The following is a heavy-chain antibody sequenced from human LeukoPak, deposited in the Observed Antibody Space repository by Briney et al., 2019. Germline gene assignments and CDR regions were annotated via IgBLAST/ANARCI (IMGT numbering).Heavy chain of an antibody. CDR2: MYYDGST. V-gene: IGHV4-39*01. CDR3: ARRSDSGSDDGEDYFDY. D-gene: IGHD1-26*01. Sequence: QPSETLSLTCTVSGGSIYSTTYYWGWIRQPPGKGLEWIGSMYYDGSTYYNPSLKSRVTISVDTSKNQFSLKLISVTAADTAVYFCARRSDSGSDDGEDYFDYWGQGTLVTVSS. J-gene: IGHJ4*02. CDR1: GGSIYSTTYY.